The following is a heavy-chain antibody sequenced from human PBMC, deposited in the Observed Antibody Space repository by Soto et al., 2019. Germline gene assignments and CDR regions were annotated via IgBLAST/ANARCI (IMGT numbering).Heavy chain of an antibody. CDR3: ARDYYDFWSGYYTNYYYYGMDV. Sequence: ASVKVSCKASGYSFTGYYMHWVRQAPGQGLEWMGWINPKSGGTNYAQMFQGRVTMTTDTSTGTAYMELRSLRSDDTAVYYCARDYYDFWSGYYTNYYYYGMDVWGQGTTVTVSS. CDR2: INPKSGGT. D-gene: IGHD3-3*01. V-gene: IGHV1-2*02. CDR1: GYSFTGYY. J-gene: IGHJ6*02.